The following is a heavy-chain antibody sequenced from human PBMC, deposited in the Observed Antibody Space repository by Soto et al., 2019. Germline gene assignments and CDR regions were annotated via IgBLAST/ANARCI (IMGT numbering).Heavy chain of an antibody. CDR1: GGTFSSYA. CDR3: ARSGRNSYGYYYYDGMDV. V-gene: IGHV1-69*13. Sequence: WASVKVSCKASGGTFSSYAISWVRQAPGQGLEWMGGIIPIFGTANYAQKFQGRVTITADESTSTAYMELSSLRSEDTAVYYCARSGRNSYGYYYYDGMDVWGQGTTVTV. CDR2: IIPIFGTA. D-gene: IGHD5-18*01. J-gene: IGHJ6*02.